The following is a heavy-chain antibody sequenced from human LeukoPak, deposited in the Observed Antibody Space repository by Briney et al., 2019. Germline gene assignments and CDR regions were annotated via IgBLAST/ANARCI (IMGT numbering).Heavy chain of an antibody. V-gene: IGHV1-2*02. Sequence: ASVKVSCKASGYTFTGYYMHWVRQAPGQGLEWMGWINPNSGGTNYAPKFQGRVTMTRDTSISTAYIELTRVTSDDTAVYYCAKEGDYVWGSYRRLYFDYWGQGTLVTVSS. J-gene: IGHJ4*02. D-gene: IGHD3-16*02. CDR2: INPNSGGT. CDR3: AKEGDYVWGSYRRLYFDY. CDR1: GYTFTGYY.